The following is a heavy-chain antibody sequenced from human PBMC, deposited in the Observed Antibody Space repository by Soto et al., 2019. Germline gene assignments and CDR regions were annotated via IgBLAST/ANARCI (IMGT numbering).Heavy chain of an antibody. D-gene: IGHD3-22*01. J-gene: IGHJ4*02. CDR2: IYYSWST. CDR1: GGSISSGGYY. V-gene: IGHV4-31*03. Sequence: PSETLRLTCTVSGGSISSGGYYWSWKSQHPGKGLEWIGYIYYSWSTYYNASLNSRVTISVDTSKLRFFLKLSSVTAADTAVYYFARDGDSRGYYATFDYWGQGTLVTVSS. CDR3: ARDGDSRGYYATFDY.